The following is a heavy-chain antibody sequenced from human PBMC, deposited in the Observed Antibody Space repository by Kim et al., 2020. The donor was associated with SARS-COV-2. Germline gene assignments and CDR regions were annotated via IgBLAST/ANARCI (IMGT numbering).Heavy chain of an antibody. J-gene: IGHJ6*02. CDR3: ARVDGTDYYCSYGMDV. V-gene: IGHV4-31*02. D-gene: IGHD6-19*01. Sequence: SLKSRVTISVDTSKNQFTLKLSSVTAADTAVYYCARVDGTDYYCSYGMDVWGQGTTVTVSS.